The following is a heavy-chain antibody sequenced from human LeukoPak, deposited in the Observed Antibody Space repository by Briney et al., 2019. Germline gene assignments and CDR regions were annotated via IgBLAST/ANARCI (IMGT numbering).Heavy chain of an antibody. CDR2: IYHSGST. D-gene: IGHD2-15*01. Sequence: SETLSLTCTVSGYSISSGYYWGWIRQPPGKGLEWIVSIYHSGSTYYNPSLKSRVTISVDTSKNQFSLKLSSVTAADTAVYYCAGLVVVAALFDYWGQGTLVTVSS. V-gene: IGHV4-38-2*02. CDR1: GYSISSGYY. J-gene: IGHJ4*02. CDR3: AGLVVVAALFDY.